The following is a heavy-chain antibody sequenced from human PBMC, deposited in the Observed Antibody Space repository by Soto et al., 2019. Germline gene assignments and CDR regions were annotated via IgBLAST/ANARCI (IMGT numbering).Heavy chain of an antibody. V-gene: IGHV3-23*01. CDR3: ARVFSASKGSPPDF. Sequence: EMQLLESGGGLVQPGGSLRLSCAASGFTFSSFAMSWVRQAPGKGLDWVSAISGSGGSTYSADSVKGRFTISRDNSKNTLHLQMSSLRAEDTAVYYWARVFSASKGSPPDFWGQLSLVTVSS. CDR1: GFTFSSFA. D-gene: IGHD2-2*01. CDR2: ISGSGGST. J-gene: IGHJ4*02.